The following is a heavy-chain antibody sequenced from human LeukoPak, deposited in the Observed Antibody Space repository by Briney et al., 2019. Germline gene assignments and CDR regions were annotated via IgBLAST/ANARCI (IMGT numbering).Heavy chain of an antibody. J-gene: IGHJ4*02. CDR1: GFAFGNYW. Sequence: GGSLRLSCAASGFAFGNYWMHWVRQAPGKGLVRGSRINSDGSSSDYADSVKGRFTISRDNAKNTLYLQMNSLRAEDTAVYYCLRGSGYYGDFDYWGQGILVTVSS. CDR2: INSDGSSS. D-gene: IGHD3-3*01. V-gene: IGHV3-74*01. CDR3: LRGSGYYGDFDY.